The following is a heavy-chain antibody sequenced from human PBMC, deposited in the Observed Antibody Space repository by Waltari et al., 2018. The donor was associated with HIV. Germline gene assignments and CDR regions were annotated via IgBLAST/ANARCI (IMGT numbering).Heavy chain of an antibody. Sequence: QVQLQESGPGLVKTSETLSLTCTVSGGSISSYYWSWIRQPPGKGLEWIGYIYYSGSSNYNPSLKSRVTISVDTSKNQFSLKLSSVTAADTAVYYCARGSSIRRDGHSIDYWGQGTLVTVSS. CDR3: ARGSSIRRDGHSIDY. D-gene: IGHD2-2*02. V-gene: IGHV4-59*01. J-gene: IGHJ4*02. CDR1: GGSISSYY. CDR2: IYYSGSS.